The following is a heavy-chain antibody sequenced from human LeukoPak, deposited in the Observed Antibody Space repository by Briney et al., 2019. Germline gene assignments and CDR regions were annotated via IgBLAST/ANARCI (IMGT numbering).Heavy chain of an antibody. V-gene: IGHV3-21*01. D-gene: IGHD3-16*02. CDR3: ARDLPSVRYDYVWGSYRSSPDAFDI. CDR2: ISSSSSYI. CDR1: GFTFSSYA. J-gene: IGHJ3*02. Sequence: KPGGSLRLSCAASGFTFSSYAMSWVRQAPGKGLEWVSSISSSSSYIYYADSVKGRFTISRDNAKNSLYLQMNSLRAEDTTVYYCARDLPSVRYDYVWGSYRSSPDAFDIWGQGTMVTVSS.